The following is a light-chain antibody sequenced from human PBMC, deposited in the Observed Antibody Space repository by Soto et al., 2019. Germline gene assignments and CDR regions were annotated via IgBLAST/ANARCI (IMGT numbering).Light chain of an antibody. CDR1: QSISSW. CDR2: KAS. Sequence: DIQMTQSPSTLSASVGDSVTITCRASQSISSWLAWYQQKPGRAPKLLIYKASGLESGVPSRFSGSGSGTEFTLTISSLQPADFAAYYCQQYNDYPYTFGQGTKLEIK. V-gene: IGKV1-5*03. J-gene: IGKJ2*01. CDR3: QQYNDYPYT.